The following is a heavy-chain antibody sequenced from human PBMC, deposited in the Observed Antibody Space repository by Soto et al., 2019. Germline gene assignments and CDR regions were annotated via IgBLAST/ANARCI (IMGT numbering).Heavy chain of an antibody. V-gene: IGHV3-23*01. D-gene: IGHD3-16*01. CDR3: ANWGKSGSDF. J-gene: IGHJ4*02. CDR2: ISGSAGSI. Sequence: SGGSLRLSCAASGFSFSNYAMSWVRQAPGKGLEWVSGISGSAGSIYYTDSMRGRFTISRDNSHNTLYLNMNNLRAEDTAIYYCANWGKSGSDFWGQGTLVTVSS. CDR1: GFSFSNYA.